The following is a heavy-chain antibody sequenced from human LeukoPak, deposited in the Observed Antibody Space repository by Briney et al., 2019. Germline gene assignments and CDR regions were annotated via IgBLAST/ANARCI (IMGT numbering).Heavy chain of an antibody. V-gene: IGHV1-2*02. D-gene: IGHD2-21*02. CDR1: GYTFTDYY. J-gene: IGHJ4*02. CDR2: INPNSGGT. CDR3: ARGAAVTPRSTDYIPWVY. Sequence: GASVKVSCKASGYTFTDYYMHWVRQAPGQGLEWMGWINPNSGGTSYAQKFQGRVTMTRDTSISTAYMDLSSLKSDDTAVYYCARGAAVTPRSTDYIPWVYWGQGTLVTVSS.